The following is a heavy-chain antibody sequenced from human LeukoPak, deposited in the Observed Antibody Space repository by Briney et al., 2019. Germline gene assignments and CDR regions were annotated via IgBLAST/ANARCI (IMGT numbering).Heavy chain of an antibody. J-gene: IGHJ4*02. CDR2: IYYRGDI. V-gene: IGHV4-59*03. Sequence: PETLSLTCSVSDGSIRTYYWSWIRQSPGQGLEWIGNIYYRGDINYNPSLKSRVIISIDTSKNQFSLKVTSLTAADTAVYYCATNKDWAEADRGQGTLVIVSS. CDR1: DGSIRTYY. CDR3: ATNKDWAEAD. D-gene: IGHD3/OR15-3a*01.